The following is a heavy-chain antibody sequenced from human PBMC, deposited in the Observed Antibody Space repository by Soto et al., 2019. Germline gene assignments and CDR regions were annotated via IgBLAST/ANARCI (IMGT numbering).Heavy chain of an antibody. J-gene: IGHJ4*02. D-gene: IGHD3-10*01. Sequence: EVQLLESGGGLVQPGGSLRLSCGVSGFTFNDFEMNWVRQAPGKGLEWLAYIDGSGTTKKYADSVRGRFTISRDNPNNSLFLQMRSRSAAVTAIYYCARGFGRFNCWGQGTLVSVSS. CDR3: ARGFGRFNC. CDR2: IDGSGTTK. V-gene: IGHV3-48*03. CDR1: GFTFNDFE.